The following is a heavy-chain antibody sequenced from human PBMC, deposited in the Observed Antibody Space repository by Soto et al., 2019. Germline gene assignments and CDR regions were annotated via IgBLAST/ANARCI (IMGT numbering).Heavy chain of an antibody. J-gene: IGHJ4*02. V-gene: IGHV3-23*01. CDR2: VSGSGHNT. CDR1: GFTFSTYA. D-gene: IGHD6-19*01. Sequence: EVQLLESGGGLVQPGGSLRLSCAASGFTFSTYAMSWVRQAPGKGLEWVSAVSGSGHNTYYANSVKGRFTISRDNSKNTLYMQMNSLRVEDTAVYYCAKVEGYSSVWYDSGDYWVQGTLVTVSS. CDR3: AKVEGYSSVWYDSGDY.